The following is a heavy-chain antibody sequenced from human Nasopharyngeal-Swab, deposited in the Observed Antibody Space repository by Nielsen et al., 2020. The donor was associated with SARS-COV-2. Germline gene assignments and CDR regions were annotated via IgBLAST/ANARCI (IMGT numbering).Heavy chain of an antibody. J-gene: IGHJ4*02. CDR1: GFTFSDSA. D-gene: IGHD2-15*01. Sequence: GESLKISCAASGFTFSDSAIHWVRQASGKGLEWVGRVRSKGNNYATAYSASVKGRFIIFRDDPTNTAYLQMNSLKTEDTAMYYCTRCGGSCYSGRDYWGQGTLVTVSS. CDR2: VRSKGNNYAT. CDR3: TRCGGSCYSGRDY. V-gene: IGHV3-73*01.